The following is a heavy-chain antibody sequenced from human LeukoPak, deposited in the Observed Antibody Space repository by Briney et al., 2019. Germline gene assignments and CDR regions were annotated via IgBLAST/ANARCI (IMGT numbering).Heavy chain of an antibody. CDR2: VKYDGSTT. CDR1: GFSFIAYW. D-gene: IGHD3-9*01. Sequence: PGGSLRLSCAASGFSFIAYWMHWVRQAPGKGLVWVGRVKYDGSTTNYPDLVKGRFTISKNNANNIRHLHMKSLSVDNTGLYYCARDLDLLLFDYWGQGTLVTVSS. J-gene: IGHJ4*02. V-gene: IGHV3-74*01. CDR3: ARDLDLLLFDY.